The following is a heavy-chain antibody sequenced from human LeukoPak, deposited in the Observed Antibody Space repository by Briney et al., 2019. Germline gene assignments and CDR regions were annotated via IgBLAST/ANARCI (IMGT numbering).Heavy chain of an antibody. V-gene: IGHV3-23*01. Sequence: GGSLRLSCAASGFTFGNYAMSWVRQAPGKGLEWVSSITGSDGRTFYADSVNGRFTISSDNSNNMLYLQMNSLRAEDAAVYYCAKVIWGADMSHDYWGQGTLVTVSS. CDR3: AKVIWGADMSHDY. J-gene: IGHJ4*02. D-gene: IGHD1-26*01. CDR2: ITGSDGRT. CDR1: GFTFGNYA.